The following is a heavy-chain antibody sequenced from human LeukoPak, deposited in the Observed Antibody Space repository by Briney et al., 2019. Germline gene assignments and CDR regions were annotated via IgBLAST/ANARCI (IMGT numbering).Heavy chain of an antibody. CDR1: GFSRSTSRVG. V-gene: IGHV2-5*02. Sequence: ESGPTLVKPTQTLTLTCSVSGFSRSTSRVGVGWIRQAPGKALEWLAVIYWDDDKRYSPPLKSRLTITKDTSKNQEVLTVTNVDTVENACAYSGHYLAVADYVDWGRRGPLVTASS. D-gene: IGHD6-19*01. CDR3: GHYLAVADYVDW. CDR2: IYWDDDK. J-gene: IGHJ4*02.